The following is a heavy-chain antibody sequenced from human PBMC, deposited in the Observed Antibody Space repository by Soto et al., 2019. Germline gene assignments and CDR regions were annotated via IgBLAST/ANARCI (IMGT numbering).Heavy chain of an antibody. V-gene: IGHV1-18*04. J-gene: IGHJ6*02. CDR2: ISGYSSNT. CDR3: ARDREYYYDSSGNYYYHYAMDV. Sequence: QVQLVESGAEVKKPGASVKVSCKACGYTFTSYAISWVRQAPGQGLEWMGWISGYSSNTKYAQNFQGRVTMTTDTSTSTAYMELRSLRSDDTAVYYCARDREYYYDSSGNYYYHYAMDVWGQGTTVTVSS. CDR1: GYTFTSYA. D-gene: IGHD3-22*01.